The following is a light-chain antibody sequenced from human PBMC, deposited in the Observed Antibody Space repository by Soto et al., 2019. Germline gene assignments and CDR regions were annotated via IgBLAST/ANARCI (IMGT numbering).Light chain of an antibody. CDR3: SSYTSRTTIL. Sequence: QSALTQPASVSGSPGQSITIPCTGTSSDVGGYNSVSWYQQHPGKAPKVMIYEVTNRPPGVSNRFSGSKSGNTASLTISGLQAEDEADYYCSSYTSRTTILFGGGTKVTVL. CDR2: EVT. V-gene: IGLV2-14*01. J-gene: IGLJ2*01. CDR1: SSDVGGYNS.